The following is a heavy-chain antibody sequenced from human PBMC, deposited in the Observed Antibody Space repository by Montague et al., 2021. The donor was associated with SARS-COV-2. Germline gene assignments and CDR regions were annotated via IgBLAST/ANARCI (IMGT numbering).Heavy chain of an antibody. V-gene: IGHV4-61*10. CDR1: GASISSGGFY. J-gene: IGHJ6*02. D-gene: IGHD3-22*01. CDR2: IYSSGTT. CDR3: ARGVRFQMVGGAIITDSRDD. Sequence: SETLSLTCTVSGASISSGGFYWSWLRQPARKGLEWIGLIYSSGTTYYNPSLKSRLTISIDTSKNQFSLKLSSVTAADTAVYYCARGVRFQMVGGAIITDSRDDWGQGTTVTVSS.